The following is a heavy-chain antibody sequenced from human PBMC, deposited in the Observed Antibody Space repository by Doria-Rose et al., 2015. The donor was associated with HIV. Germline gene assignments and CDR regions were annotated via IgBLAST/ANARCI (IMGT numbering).Heavy chain of an antibody. CDR3: ARIKSSRWYHKCYFDF. V-gene: IGHV2-26*01. Sequence: QVQLVQSGPVLVKPTETLTLTCTVSGVSLSSPGMGVSWIRQPPGKALEWLANIFSDDERSYNTSLKSRLTTSRSTSKSQVVLTMTDMDPVDTATYYCARIKSSRWYHKCYFDFWGQGTLVIVSA. CDR1: GVSLSSPGMG. J-gene: IGHJ4*02. CDR2: IFSDDER. D-gene: IGHD6-13*01.